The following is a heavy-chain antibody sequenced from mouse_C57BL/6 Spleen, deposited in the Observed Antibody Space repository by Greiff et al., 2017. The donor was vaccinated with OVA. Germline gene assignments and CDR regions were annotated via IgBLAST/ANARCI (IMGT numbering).Heavy chain of an antibody. D-gene: IGHD1-1*01. CDR2: IHPSDSDT. V-gene: IGHV1-74*01. Sequence: QVQLKQPGAELVKPGASVKVSCKASGYTFTSYWMHWVKQRPGQGLEWIGRIHPSDSDTNYNQKFKGKATLTVDKSSSTAYMQLSSLTSEDSAVYYCANLYGSSWYFDVWGTGTTVTVSS. J-gene: IGHJ1*03. CDR1: GYTFTSYW. CDR3: ANLYGSSWYFDV.